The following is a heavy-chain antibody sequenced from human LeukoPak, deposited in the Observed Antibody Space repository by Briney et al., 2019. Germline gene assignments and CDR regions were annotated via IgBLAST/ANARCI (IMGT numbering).Heavy chain of an antibody. CDR2: ISGSGGST. V-gene: IGHV3-23*01. Sequence: GGSLRLSCAASGFSFSSYAMSWVRQAPAKGLEWVSAISGSGGSTDYADSVKGRFTISRDNSKNPLYLQMSSLRAEDTAVYYCAKDAEAVAGTWVDYWGQGTLVTVSS. CDR3: AKDAEAVAGTWVDY. D-gene: IGHD6-19*01. J-gene: IGHJ4*02. CDR1: GFSFSSYA.